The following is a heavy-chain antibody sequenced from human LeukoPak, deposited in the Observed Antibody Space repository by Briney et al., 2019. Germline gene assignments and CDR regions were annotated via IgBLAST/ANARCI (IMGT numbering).Heavy chain of an antibody. D-gene: IGHD3-9*01. CDR1: GGSFSGYY. CDR3: ARGELRYFDWLLRGTYFDY. CDR2: INHSGST. V-gene: IGHV4-34*01. Sequence: KPSETLSLTCAVYGGSFSGYYWSWIRQPPGKGLEWIAEINHSGSTNYNPSLKSRVTISVDTSKNQFSLKLSSVTAADTAVYYCARGELRYFDWLLRGTYFDYWGQGTLVTVSS. J-gene: IGHJ4*02.